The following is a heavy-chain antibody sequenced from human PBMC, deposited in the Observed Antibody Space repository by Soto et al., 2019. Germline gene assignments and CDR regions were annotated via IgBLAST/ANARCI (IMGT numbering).Heavy chain of an antibody. V-gene: IGHV4-34*01. Sequence: LSLTCAVYDGSSNNYYWSWIRQPPGKGLEWIGEINHSGSTNYNASLKSRVTISEDTSKKQFSLELRFVTAADTAVYYCARGGLIRGVLYYWGQGTLVTVSS. CDR2: INHSGST. D-gene: IGHD3-10*01. CDR3: ARGGLIRGVLYY. J-gene: IGHJ4*02. CDR1: DGSSNNYY.